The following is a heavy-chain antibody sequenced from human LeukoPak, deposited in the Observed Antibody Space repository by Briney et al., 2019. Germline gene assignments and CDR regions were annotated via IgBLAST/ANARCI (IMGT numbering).Heavy chain of an antibody. J-gene: IGHJ4*02. CDR2: IIPIFGTA. CDR1: GGTFSSYA. Sequence: GSSVKVSCKASGGTFSSYAISWVRQAPGQGLEWMGGIIPIFGTANYAQKFQGRVAITTDESTSTAYMELSSLRSEDTAVYYCARSVIGYSSGYFDYWGQGTLVTVSS. D-gene: IGHD6-19*01. V-gene: IGHV1-69*05. CDR3: ARSVIGYSSGYFDY.